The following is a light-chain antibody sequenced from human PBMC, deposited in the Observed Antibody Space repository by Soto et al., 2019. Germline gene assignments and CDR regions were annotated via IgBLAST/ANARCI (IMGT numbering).Light chain of an antibody. CDR3: SSYTSGTTVV. CDR1: SSDVGTYNY. Sequence: QSALTQPASVSGSPGQSITISCSGTSSDVGTYNYVSWYQQHPGKAPKLMICEVTKRPSGVSNRFSGSKSGNTASLTISGLQAEDEAVYYCSSYTSGTTVVFGGGTKLTV. J-gene: IGLJ2*01. CDR2: EVT. V-gene: IGLV2-14*01.